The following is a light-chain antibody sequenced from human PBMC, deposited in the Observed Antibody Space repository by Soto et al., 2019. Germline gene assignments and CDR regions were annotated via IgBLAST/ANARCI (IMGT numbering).Light chain of an antibody. Sequence: EIVLTQSPGTLSLSPVERATLSCLYRQSVSSSYLAWYQKKPGQAPRLLIYGASSRATGIPDRFSGSGSETDFTLTISSREPEDFAVYYCQQYGISSWTVGQGTSVEIK. CDR2: GAS. CDR3: QQYGISSWT. V-gene: IGKV3-20*01. CDR1: QSVSSSY. J-gene: IGKJ1*01.